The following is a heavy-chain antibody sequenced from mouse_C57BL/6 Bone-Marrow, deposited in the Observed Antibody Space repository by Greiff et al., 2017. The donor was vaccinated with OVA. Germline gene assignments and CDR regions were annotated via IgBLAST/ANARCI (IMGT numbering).Heavy chain of an antibody. D-gene: IGHD1-1*01. CDR1: GFSLTSYA. CDR3: ASTTVVATGYWYFDV. V-gene: IGHV2-9-1*01. Sequence: VHLVESGPGLVAPSQSLSITCTVSGFSLTSYAISWVRQPPGKGLEWLGVIWTGGGTNYNSALKSRLSISKDNSKSQVFLKMNSLQTDDTARYYCASTTVVATGYWYFDVWGTGTTVTVSS. CDR2: IWTGGGT. J-gene: IGHJ1*03.